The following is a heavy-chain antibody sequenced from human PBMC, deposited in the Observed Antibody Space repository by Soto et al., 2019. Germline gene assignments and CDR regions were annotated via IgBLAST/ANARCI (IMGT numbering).Heavy chain of an antibody. D-gene: IGHD2-21*02. CDR3: ARLAVTSSTHFDY. V-gene: IGHV5-51*01. CDR2: IYPPDSDV. CDR1: GYYFIAYW. Sequence: GESLKISCKGSGYYFIAYWIGWVRQMPGKGPELMGIIYPPDSDVRYSPSFQGQVTISVDKSINTAYLQWSSLKASDTATYYCARLAVTSSTHFDYWGQGTPVTVSS. J-gene: IGHJ4*02.